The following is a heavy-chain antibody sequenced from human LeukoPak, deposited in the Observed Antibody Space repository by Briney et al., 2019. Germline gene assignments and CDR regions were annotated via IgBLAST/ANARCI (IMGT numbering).Heavy chain of an antibody. CDR3: AKGTSFVVGASTDAFDI. D-gene: IGHD1-26*01. CDR2: ISWNSGSI. CDR1: GFTFDDYA. V-gene: IGHV3-9*03. J-gene: IGHJ3*02. Sequence: GGSLRLSCAASGFTFDDYAMHWVRQAPGKGLEWVSGISWNSGSIGYAVSVKGRFTISKDNAKNSLYLQMNSLRAEDMALYYCAKGTSFVVGASTDAFDIWGQGTMVTVSS.